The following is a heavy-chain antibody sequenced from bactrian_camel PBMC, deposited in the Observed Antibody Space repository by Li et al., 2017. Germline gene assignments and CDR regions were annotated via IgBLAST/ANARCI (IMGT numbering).Heavy chain of an antibody. J-gene: IGHJ6*01. CDR2: INSGGGGYKE. Sequence: VQLVESGGGLVQPGGSLRLSCAASGFTFSRYDIPWVRQAPGKGLEWVSGINSGGGGYKEYYADTVKERFAISRDNAKNTLYLQMNSLKPEDTATYFCTADYWAGRICGGSLSFGYWGQGTQVTVS. CDR1: GFTFSRYD. D-gene: IGHD3*01. V-gene: IGHV3S40*01. CDR3: TADYWAGRICGGSLSFGY.